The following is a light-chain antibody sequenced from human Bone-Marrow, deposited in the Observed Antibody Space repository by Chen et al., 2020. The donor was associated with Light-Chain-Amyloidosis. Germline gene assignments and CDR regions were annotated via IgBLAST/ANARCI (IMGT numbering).Light chain of an antibody. Sequence: EIVLTQSPGTLSLSPGERATLSCRAIQSVISHYLVCYQQKPGQAPRLLIYAASSRATCLPDRLSCSGSGLDFTLTISRLEPEDFAVYYCQHCGNSPPWTFGKGTKVEIK. CDR1: QSVISHY. V-gene: IGKV3-20*01. CDR3: QHCGNSPPWT. J-gene: IGKJ1*01. CDR2: AAS.